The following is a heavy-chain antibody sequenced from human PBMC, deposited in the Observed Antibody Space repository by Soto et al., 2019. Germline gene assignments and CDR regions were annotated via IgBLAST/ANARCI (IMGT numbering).Heavy chain of an antibody. J-gene: IGHJ5*02. CDR1: GYSISSGYY. CDR3: ARGGVWSIAARAGWWFDP. V-gene: IGHV4-38-2*01. D-gene: IGHD6-6*01. Sequence: SETLSLTCAVSGYSISSGYYWGWIRQPPGKGLEWIGSIYHSGSTYYNPSLKSRVTISVDTSKNQFSLKLSSVTAADTAVYYCARGGVWSIAARAGWWFDPWGQGTLVTVSS. CDR2: IYHSGST.